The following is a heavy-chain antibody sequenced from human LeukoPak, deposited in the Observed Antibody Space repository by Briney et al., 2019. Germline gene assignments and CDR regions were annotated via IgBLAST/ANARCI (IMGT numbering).Heavy chain of an antibody. V-gene: IGHV5-51*01. CDR1: GYSFSNYW. D-gene: IGHD6-19*01. CDR2: IYPDESNT. CDR3: ARHEGGGWYIDY. J-gene: IGHJ4*02. Sequence: GESLKISCMGSGYSFSNYWIGWVRQMPGKGLEWMGIIYPDESNTRYSPSFQGQVTVSADKSISTAYLQWSSLKASDTAIYYCARHEGGGWYIDYWGQGTLVTVSS.